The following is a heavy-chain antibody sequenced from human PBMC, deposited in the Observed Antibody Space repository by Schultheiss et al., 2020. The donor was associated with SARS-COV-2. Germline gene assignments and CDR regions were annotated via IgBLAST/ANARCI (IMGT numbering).Heavy chain of an antibody. J-gene: IGHJ6*02. V-gene: IGHV1-18*01. CDR2: ISAYNGNT. CDR1: GYTFTSYG. CDR3: ARGDRVVVVAATDRFAYYYYGMDV. Sequence: ASVKVSCKASGYTFTSYGISWVRQAPGQGLEWMGWISAYNGNTNYAQKLQGRVTMTTDTSTSTAYMELRSLTYDDTAVYYCARGDRVVVVAATDRFAYYYYGMDVWGQGTTVTVSS. D-gene: IGHD2-15*01.